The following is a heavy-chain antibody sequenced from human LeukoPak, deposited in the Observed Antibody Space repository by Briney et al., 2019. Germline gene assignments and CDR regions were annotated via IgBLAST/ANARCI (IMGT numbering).Heavy chain of an antibody. J-gene: IGHJ4*02. CDR1: GFTFSSYA. V-gene: IGHV3-23*01. Sequence: GGSLRLSCAASGFTFSSYAMSWVRQAPGKGLEWVSAISGSGGSTYYADSVKGRFTISRDNSKNTLYLQMNSLRAEDTAVYYCAKDWHSYYYDSSGYSKWGQGTLVTVSS. D-gene: IGHD3-22*01. CDR3: AKDWHSYYYDSSGYSK. CDR2: ISGSGGST.